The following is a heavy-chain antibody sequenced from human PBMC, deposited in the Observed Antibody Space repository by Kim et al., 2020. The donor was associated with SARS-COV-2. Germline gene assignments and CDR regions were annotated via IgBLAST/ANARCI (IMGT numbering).Heavy chain of an antibody. CDR3: ARGRRYFDWLMFDY. V-gene: IGHV1-69*13. D-gene: IGHD3-9*01. CDR2: IIPIFGTA. J-gene: IGHJ4*02. CDR1: GGTFSSYA. Sequence: SVKVSCKASGGTFSSYAISWVRQAPGQGLEWMGGIIPIFGTANYAQKFQGRVTITADESTSTAYMELSSLRSEDTAVYYCARGRRYFDWLMFDYWGQGTLVTVSS.